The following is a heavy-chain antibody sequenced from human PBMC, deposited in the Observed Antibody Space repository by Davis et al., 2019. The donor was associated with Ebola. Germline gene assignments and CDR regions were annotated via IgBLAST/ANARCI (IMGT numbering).Heavy chain of an antibody. CDR1: GGSVSSGSYY. J-gene: IGHJ2*01. Sequence: PSETPSLTCTVSGGSVSSGSYYWSWIRQPPGKGLEWVSAISGSGGSTYYADSVKGRFTISRDNSKNTLYLQMNSLRAEDTAVYYCAREIAVAGAFDLWGRGTLVTVSS. D-gene: IGHD6-19*01. CDR2: ISGSGGST. CDR3: AREIAVAGAFDL. V-gene: IGHV3-23*01.